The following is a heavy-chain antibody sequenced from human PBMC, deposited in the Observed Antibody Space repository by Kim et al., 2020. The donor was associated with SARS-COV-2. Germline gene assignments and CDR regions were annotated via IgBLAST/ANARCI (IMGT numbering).Heavy chain of an antibody. D-gene: IGHD3-10*01. V-gene: IGHV3-23*01. J-gene: IGHJ4*02. Sequence: GGSLRLSCAASGFTFTTYAMSWVRQAPGKGLEWVSGISGRGDRTYYADSVKGRFSISTDESKNTLYLQMSSLTAEDTAVYYCAKGYGSAIYPKRVDCWGQGTLVTVSS. CDR3: AKGYGSAIYPKRVDC. CDR1: GFTFTTYA. CDR2: ISGRGDRT.